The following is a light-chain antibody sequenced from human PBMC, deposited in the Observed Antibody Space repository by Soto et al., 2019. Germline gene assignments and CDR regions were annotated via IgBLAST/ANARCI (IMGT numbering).Light chain of an antibody. CDR2: EVS. CDR3: WSYAGFFTYV. J-gene: IGLJ1*01. CDR1: SSDVGSYTL. Sequence: QSVLTQPASVSGSPGQSITISCTGSSSDVGSYTLVSWYQQHPGKVPKLMIYEVSKRPSGVSVRFSGSRSGNTASLTISGLQVEDEADYFCWSYAGFFTYVFGTGTKVTVL. V-gene: IGLV2-23*02.